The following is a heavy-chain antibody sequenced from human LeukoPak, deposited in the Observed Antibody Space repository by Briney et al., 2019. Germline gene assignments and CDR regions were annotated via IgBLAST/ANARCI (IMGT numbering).Heavy chain of an antibody. D-gene: IGHD3-10*01. CDR2: ISPRGTTI. V-gene: IGHV3-11*01. Sequence: GGSLRLSCAASGFTFNDSYMTWVRQAPGKGLEWISYISPRGTTIYYADSVKGRFTISRDSAKNSLFLQMNSLRAEDTAMYYCARHKFGVLPKYYFDYWGQGTLVTVSS. CDR3: ARHKFGVLPKYYFDY. J-gene: IGHJ4*02. CDR1: GFTFNDSY.